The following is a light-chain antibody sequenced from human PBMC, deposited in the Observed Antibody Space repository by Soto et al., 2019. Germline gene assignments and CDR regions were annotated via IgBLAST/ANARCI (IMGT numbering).Light chain of an antibody. CDR1: SSDVGGYNY. CDR3: AAWDDSLSGPYV. CDR2: DVS. J-gene: IGLJ1*01. V-gene: IGLV2-11*01. Sequence: QSALTQPRSVSGSPGQSVTISCTGTSSDVGGYNYVSWYQQHPGTAPKLMIYDVSKRPSGVPDRFSGSKSGTSASLAISGLRSEDEADYYCAAWDDSLSGPYVFGTGTKVTVL.